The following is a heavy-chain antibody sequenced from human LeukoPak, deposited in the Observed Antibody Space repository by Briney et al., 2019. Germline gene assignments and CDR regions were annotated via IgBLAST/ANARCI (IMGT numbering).Heavy chain of an antibody. V-gene: IGHV1-8*03. Sequence: ASVKVSCKASGYTFTSYDINWVRQATGQGLEWMGWMNPNSGNTGYAQKFQGRVTITRNTSISTAYMELSSLRSEDTAVYYCATDPRTTVFGTFRYYYMDVWGEGTTVAVSS. D-gene: IGHD3-3*01. CDR3: ATDPRTTVFGTFRYYYMDV. CDR2: MNPNSGNT. CDR1: GYTFTSYD. J-gene: IGHJ6*03.